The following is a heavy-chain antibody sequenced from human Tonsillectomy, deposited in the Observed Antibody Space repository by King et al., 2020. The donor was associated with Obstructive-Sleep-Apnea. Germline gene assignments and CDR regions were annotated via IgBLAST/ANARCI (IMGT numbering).Heavy chain of an antibody. D-gene: IGHD6-19*01. Sequence: VQLVESGGGLVQPARSLRLSCAASGFTFDDYAMHWVRQPPGKGLEWVSGINWNSGIIAYADSVKGRFTISRDNAKNSLYLQMNSLRAEDTAFYYCAKDVAVAGMVALDIWGQGTMVTVSS. J-gene: IGHJ3*02. CDR1: GFTFDDYA. CDR3: AKDVAVAGMVALDI. V-gene: IGHV3-9*01. CDR2: INWNSGII.